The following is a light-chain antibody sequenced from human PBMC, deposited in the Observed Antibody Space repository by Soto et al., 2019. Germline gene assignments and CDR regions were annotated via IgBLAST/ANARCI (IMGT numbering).Light chain of an antibody. Sequence: QSALTQPPSASGTPGQRVTISCSGSISNIGNNAVNWYQHLPGTAPKFLIYSNSQRPSGVPDRFSGSKSGTSASLAISGLQSEDEADYYCAAWDDSLSAVIFGGGTQLTLL. J-gene: IGLJ2*01. V-gene: IGLV1-44*01. CDR3: AAWDDSLSAVI. CDR2: SNS. CDR1: ISNIGNNA.